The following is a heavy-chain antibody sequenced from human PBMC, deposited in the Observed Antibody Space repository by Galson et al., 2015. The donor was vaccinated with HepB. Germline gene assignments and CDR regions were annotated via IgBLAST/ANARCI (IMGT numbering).Heavy chain of an antibody. CDR1: GFTFSSYS. Sequence: SLRLSCAASGFTFSSYSMNWVRQAPGKGLEWVSSISSSSSYIYYADSVKGRFTISRDNAKNSLYLQMNSLRAEDTAVYYCARSTYYDFWSGYYMTPFYFDYWGQGTWSPSPQ. D-gene: IGHD3-3*01. CDR3: ARSTYYDFWSGYYMTPFYFDY. J-gene: IGHJ4*02. CDR2: ISSSSSYI. V-gene: IGHV3-21*01.